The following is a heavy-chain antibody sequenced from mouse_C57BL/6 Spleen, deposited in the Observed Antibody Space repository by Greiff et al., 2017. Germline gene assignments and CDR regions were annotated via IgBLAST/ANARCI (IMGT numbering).Heavy chain of an antibody. J-gene: IGHJ3*01. Sequence: VQLKESGEGLVKPGGSLKLSCAASGFTFSSYAMSWVRQTPEKRLEWVAYISSGGDYIYYADTVKGRFTISRDNARNTLYLQMSSLKSEDTAMYYCTRVYDGYFAYWGQGTLVTVSA. D-gene: IGHD2-3*01. CDR2: ISSGGDYI. CDR1: GFTFSSYA. CDR3: TRVYDGYFAY. V-gene: IGHV5-9-1*02.